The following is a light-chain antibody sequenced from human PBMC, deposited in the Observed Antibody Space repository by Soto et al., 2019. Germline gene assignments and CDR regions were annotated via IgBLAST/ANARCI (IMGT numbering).Light chain of an antibody. CDR1: SSDVGGYDQ. Sequence: QSALTQPASVSGSPGQSITISCTGSSSDVGGYDQVSWYRQHPGKAPKLMIYEVNNRPSGISNRFSGSKSGNTAYLTISGLQAEDEADYYCTSYTSISTLEIFGGGTKLTVL. CDR2: EVN. V-gene: IGLV2-14*01. J-gene: IGLJ2*01. CDR3: TSYTSISTLEI.